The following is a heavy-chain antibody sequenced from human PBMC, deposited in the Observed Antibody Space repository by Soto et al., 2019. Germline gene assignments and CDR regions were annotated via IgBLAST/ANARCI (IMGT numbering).Heavy chain of an antibody. CDR3: ARPANTVADHFDL. D-gene: IGHD4-17*01. V-gene: IGHV5-51*01. J-gene: IGHJ4*02. CDR1: GYTFTIYW. Sequence: GESLKLSCQVSGYTFTIYWIGWVRQMPGKGLEWMGITYPSDSDTRYSPSFQGQVTISADQSINTAYLQWDSLKASDTAIYYCARPANTVADHFDLWGQGTPVTVSS. CDR2: TYPSDSDT.